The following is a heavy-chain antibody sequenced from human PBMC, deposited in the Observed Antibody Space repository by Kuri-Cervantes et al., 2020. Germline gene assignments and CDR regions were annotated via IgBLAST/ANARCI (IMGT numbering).Heavy chain of an antibody. CDR1: GFTFSSYG. V-gene: IGHV3-30*03. CDR2: ISYDGSNK. Sequence: GESLKISCAASGFTFSSYGMHWVRQAPGKGLEWVAVISYDGSNKYYADSVKGRFTISRDNSKNTLYLQMNSLRAEDTAVYYCARESSSGYYVSLGMDVWGQGTTVTVSS. D-gene: IGHD3-22*01. CDR3: ARESSSGYYVSLGMDV. J-gene: IGHJ6*02.